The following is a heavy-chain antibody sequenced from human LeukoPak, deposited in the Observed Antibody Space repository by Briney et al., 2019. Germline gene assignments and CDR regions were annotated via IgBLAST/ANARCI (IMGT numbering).Heavy chain of an antibody. J-gene: IGHJ4*02. CDR2: ISSSSSYI. D-gene: IGHD3-16*01. CDR1: GFTFSSYS. V-gene: IGHV3-21*01. Sequence: GGSLRLSCAASGFTFSSYSMSWVRQAPGKGLEWVSSISSSSSYIYYADSVKGRFTISRDNAKNSLYLQMNSLRAEDTAVYYCARLSYDYVWGSYPGGDYWGQGTLVTVSS. CDR3: ARLSYDYVWGSYPGGDY.